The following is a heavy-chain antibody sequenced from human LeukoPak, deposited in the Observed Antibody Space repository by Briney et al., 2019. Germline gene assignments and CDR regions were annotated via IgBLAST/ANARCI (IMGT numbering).Heavy chain of an antibody. CDR2: ISGYNGDT. CDR3: ARDPSRTVRKGQASDAFDI. V-gene: IGHV1-18*01. CDR1: GYTFTRDG. Sequence: ASVKVSCKTSGYTFTRDGISWVRQAPGQGLEWMAWISGYNGDTNYAQKFYGRVTLTTDTSTSTAYMDLRSLRSDDTAVYYCARDPSRTVRKGQASDAFDIWGQGTMVTVSS. J-gene: IGHJ3*02.